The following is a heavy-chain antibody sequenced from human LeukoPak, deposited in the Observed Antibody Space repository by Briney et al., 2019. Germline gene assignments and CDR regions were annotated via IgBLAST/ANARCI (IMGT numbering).Heavy chain of an antibody. Sequence: GGSLRLSCAASGFTFSSCAMSGVPQAPGRGLEWVSAINDSGGSTYYADSVKGRFTISRDNSKNTLYLQMNSLRAEDTAVYYCAKDREGVDGRCFDYWGQGTLVTVSS. CDR1: GFTFSSCA. D-gene: IGHD5-12*01. CDR3: AKDREGVDGRCFDY. V-gene: IGHV3-23*01. CDR2: INDSGGST. J-gene: IGHJ4*02.